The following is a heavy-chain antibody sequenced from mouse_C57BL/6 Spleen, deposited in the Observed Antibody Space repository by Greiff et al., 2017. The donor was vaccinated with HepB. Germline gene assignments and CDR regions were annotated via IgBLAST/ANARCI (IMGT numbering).Heavy chain of an antibody. D-gene: IGHD4-1*01. CDR2: INPNNGGT. Sequence: EVQLVESGPELVKPGASVKIPCKASGYTFTDYNMDWVKQSHGKSLEWIGDINPNNGGTIYNQKFKGKATLTVDKSSSTAYMELRSLTSEDTAVYYCARLRTGSFAYWGQGTLVTVSA. CDR1: GYTFTDYN. J-gene: IGHJ3*01. V-gene: IGHV1-18*01. CDR3: ARLRTGSFAY.